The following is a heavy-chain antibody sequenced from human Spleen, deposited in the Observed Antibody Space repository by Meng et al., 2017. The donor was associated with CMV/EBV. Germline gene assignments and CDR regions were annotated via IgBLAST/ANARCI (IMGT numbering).Heavy chain of an antibody. CDR1: GGSISSSNYY. J-gene: IGHJ4*02. D-gene: IGHD3-10*01. Sequence: SETLSLTCTVSGGSISSSNYYWGWIRQPPGKGLEWIGSINYSGKTYYNPSLKSRVTISVDTSKNQFSLKLSSVTAADTAVYYCARDGGAIHYWGQGTLVTVSS. CDR2: INYSGKT. CDR3: ARDGGAIHY. V-gene: IGHV4-39*07.